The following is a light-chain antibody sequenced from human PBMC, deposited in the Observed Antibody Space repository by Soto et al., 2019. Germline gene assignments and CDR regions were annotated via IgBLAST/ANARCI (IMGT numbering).Light chain of an antibody. J-gene: IGKJ3*01. V-gene: IGKV1-33*01. CDR2: DAS. Sequence: DMQMTQSPSSLSASVGARVTITCQASQDISNYLNWYHQISGKAPKLLIYDASNLEAGVPSRFSGRGFGTNFPLTISSLQPEDSGIYYCQQYASPASFGPGTRLDFK. CDR1: QDISNY. CDR3: QQYASPAS.